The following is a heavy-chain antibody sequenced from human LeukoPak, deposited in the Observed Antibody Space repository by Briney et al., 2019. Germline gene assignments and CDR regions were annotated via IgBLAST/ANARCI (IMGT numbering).Heavy chain of an antibody. CDR1: GFVVSANY. V-gene: IGHV3-66*01. Sequence: GGSLRLSCAASGFVVSANYMSWVRQAPGKGLEWVSTIYSDASRHSYADSVKGRFTISADSSKNTLFLQMNSLRAEDTAVYYCAIMGEMSHVYDFYGMDVWGQGTVVTVSS. D-gene: IGHD3-16*01. J-gene: IGHJ6*02. CDR2: IYSDASR. CDR3: AIMGEMSHVYDFYGMDV.